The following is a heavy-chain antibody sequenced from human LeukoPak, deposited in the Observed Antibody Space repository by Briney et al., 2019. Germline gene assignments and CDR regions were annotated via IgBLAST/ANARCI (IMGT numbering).Heavy chain of an antibody. CDR2: IYYSGST. Sequence: SENLSLTCTVSGGSISSSSYYWGWIRQPPGKGLEWIGSIYYSGSTYYNPSLKSRVTISVDTSKNQFSLKLSSVTAADTAVYYCARQSPSIDYYDSSGYIDYWGQGTLVTVSS. CDR1: GGSISSSSYY. D-gene: IGHD3-22*01. V-gene: IGHV4-39*01. CDR3: ARQSPSIDYYDSSGYIDY. J-gene: IGHJ4*02.